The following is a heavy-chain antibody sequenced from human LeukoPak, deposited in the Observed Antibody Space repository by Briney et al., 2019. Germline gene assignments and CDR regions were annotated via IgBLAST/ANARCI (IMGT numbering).Heavy chain of an antibody. Sequence: PSETLSLTCTVSGGSISSSSYYWGWIGQPPGKGLERIGSIYYSGSTYYNPSLKSRVTISVDTSKNQFSLKLSSVTAADTAVYYCARSIFQFPFRSNYWGQGTLVTVSS. CDR3: ARSIFQFPFRSNY. V-gene: IGHV4-39*07. CDR1: GGSISSSSYY. J-gene: IGHJ4*02. CDR2: IYYSGST. D-gene: IGHD3-3*01.